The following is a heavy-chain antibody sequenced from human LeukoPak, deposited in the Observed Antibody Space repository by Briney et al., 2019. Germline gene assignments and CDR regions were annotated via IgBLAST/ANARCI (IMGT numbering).Heavy chain of an antibody. J-gene: IGHJ6*03. V-gene: IGHV3-21*01. D-gene: IGHD2-15*01. Sequence: AGGSLRLSCAASGFTVSSNYMSWVRQAPGKGLEWVSSISSSSSYIYYADSVKGRFTISRDNAKNSLYLQMNSLGAEDTAVYYCARDCCSGGLGYYYYYMDVWGKGTTVTVSS. CDR3: ARDCCSGGLGYYYYYMDV. CDR2: ISSSSSYI. CDR1: GFTVSSNY.